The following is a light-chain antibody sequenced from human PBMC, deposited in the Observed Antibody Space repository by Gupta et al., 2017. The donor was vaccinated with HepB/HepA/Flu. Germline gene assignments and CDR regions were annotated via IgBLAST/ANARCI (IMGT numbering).Light chain of an antibody. J-gene: IGLJ2*01. V-gene: IGLV1-44*01. CDR2: SNN. CDR1: SSNIGSKT. CDR3: AAWDDSLNGVV. Sequence: QSVLTQPPSASGTPGQRVTISCSGSSSNIGSKTVNWYQQLPGTAPKLLIYSNNQRPSGGPDRFSGSKSGTSASLAISGLQSEDEADYYCAAWDDSLNGVVFGGGTKLTVL.